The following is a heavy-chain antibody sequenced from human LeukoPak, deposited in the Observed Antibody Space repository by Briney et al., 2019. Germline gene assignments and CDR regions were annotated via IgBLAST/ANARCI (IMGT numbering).Heavy chain of an antibody. CDR1: GYTFTNFD. D-gene: IGHD3-3*01. Sequence: ASVKVSCKASGYTFTNFDINWVRQATGQGLEWMGWMNPNSGNTGFAQQFQGRVTTTRNTSISTAYMELSSLTSEDTAVYYCARGVRFLGPPYFFYYLDVWGKGTTVIVSS. J-gene: IGHJ6*03. CDR2: MNPNSGNT. CDR3: ARGVRFLGPPYFFYYLDV. V-gene: IGHV1-8*03.